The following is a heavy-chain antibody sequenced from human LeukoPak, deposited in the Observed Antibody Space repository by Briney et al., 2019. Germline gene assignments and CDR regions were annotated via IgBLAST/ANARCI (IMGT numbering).Heavy chain of an antibody. Sequence: PGRSLRLSCAASGFTFSSYWMHWVRQAPGKGLVWVSRINTDGSSTSYADSVKGRFTISRDNAKNTLYLQMNGLRAEDTAVYYCVRAAGIAAAGSRWGQGTLVTVSS. CDR1: GFTFSSYW. V-gene: IGHV3-74*01. CDR2: INTDGSST. D-gene: IGHD6-13*01. J-gene: IGHJ4*02. CDR3: VRAAGIAAAGSR.